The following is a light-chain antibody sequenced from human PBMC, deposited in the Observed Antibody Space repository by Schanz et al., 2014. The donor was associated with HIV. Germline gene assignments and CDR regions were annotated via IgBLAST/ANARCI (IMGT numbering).Light chain of an antibody. CDR1: TSNIGINT. V-gene: IGLV1-44*01. Sequence: QSVLTQPPSASGTPGQRVTISCSGSTSNIGINTVNWYQQLPGTAPKVLIYSNTERPSGVPDRFSGSKSGTSASLAISGLQSEDEADYHCAAWDDSLNGPMFGGGTKLTVL. CDR2: SNT. J-gene: IGLJ3*02. CDR3: AAWDDSLNGPM.